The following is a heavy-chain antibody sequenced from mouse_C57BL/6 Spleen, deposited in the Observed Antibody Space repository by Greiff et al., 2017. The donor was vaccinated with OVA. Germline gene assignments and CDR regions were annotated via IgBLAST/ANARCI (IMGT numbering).Heavy chain of an antibody. CDR1: GYTFTDYN. V-gene: IGHV1-18*01. D-gene: IGHD1-1*01. J-gene: IGHJ1*03. Sequence: VQLQQSGPELVKPGASVKIPCKASGYTFTDYNMDWVKQSHGKSLEWIGDINPNNGGTIYNQKFKGKATLTVDKSSSTAYMVRRSLTSDDTAVYYCARAGSTVGYFDVWGTGTTVTVSS. CDR3: ARAGSTVGYFDV. CDR2: INPNNGGT.